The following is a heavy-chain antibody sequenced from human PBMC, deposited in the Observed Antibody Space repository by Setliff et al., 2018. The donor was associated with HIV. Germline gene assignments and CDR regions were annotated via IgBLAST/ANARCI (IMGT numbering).Heavy chain of an antibody. D-gene: IGHD3-22*01. CDR2: FYYSWNT. J-gene: IGHJ4*01. CDR3: ARLMHYYDSFWVLWRENYFDS. V-gene: IGHV4-39*01. Sequence: SETLSLTCTVSGASIGRRSDCWGWIRQPPGKGLEWIGSFYYSWNTYYNPSLKSRVTISVDTSKNQFSLKLSSVTAAGTAVYYCARLMHYYDSFWVLWRENYFDSWGRGTLVTVSS. CDR1: GASIGRRSDC.